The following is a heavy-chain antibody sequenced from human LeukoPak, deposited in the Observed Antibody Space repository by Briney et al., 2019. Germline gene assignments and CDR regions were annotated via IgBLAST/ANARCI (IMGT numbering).Heavy chain of an antibody. Sequence: SSETLSLTCTVSGGSISSYYWSWIRQPPGKGLEWIGYIYYSGSTNYNPSLKSRVTISVDTSKNQFSLKLSSVTAADTAVYYCARRSCSGGSCYSALDYWGQGALVTVSS. D-gene: IGHD2-15*01. CDR3: ARRSCSGGSCYSALDY. CDR1: GGSISSYY. CDR2: IYYSGST. J-gene: IGHJ4*02. V-gene: IGHV4-59*01.